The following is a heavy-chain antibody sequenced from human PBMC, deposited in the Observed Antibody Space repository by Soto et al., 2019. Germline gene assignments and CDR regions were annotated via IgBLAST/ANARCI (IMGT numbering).Heavy chain of an antibody. J-gene: IGHJ6*02. CDR2: IYTSGST. Sequence: PSETLSLTCTVSGGSISSYYWSWIRQPAGKGLEWIGRIYTSGSTNYTPSLKSRVTMSVDTSKNQFSLKLSSVTAADTAVYYCARDQGSAVTTHYYYGMDVWGQGTTVTVSS. CDR3: ARDQGSAVTTHYYYGMDV. D-gene: IGHD4-17*01. V-gene: IGHV4-4*07. CDR1: GGSISSYY.